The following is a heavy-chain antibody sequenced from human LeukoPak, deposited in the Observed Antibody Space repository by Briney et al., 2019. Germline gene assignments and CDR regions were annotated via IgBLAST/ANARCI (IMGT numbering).Heavy chain of an antibody. CDR3: ARDSLYNFWSGYYHTTYYFDY. D-gene: IGHD3-3*01. CDR2: IYTSGST. J-gene: IGHJ4*02. CDR1: GGSISSYY. V-gene: IGHV4-4*07. Sequence: SETLSLTCTVSGGSISSYYWSWIRQPAGKGLEWIGRIYTSGSTNYNPSLKSRVTMSVDTSKNQFSLNLSSMTAADTAVYYCARDSLYNFWSGYYHTTYYFDYWGQGTLVTVSS.